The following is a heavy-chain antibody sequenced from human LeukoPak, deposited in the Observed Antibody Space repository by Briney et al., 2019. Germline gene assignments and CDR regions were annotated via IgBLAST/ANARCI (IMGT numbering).Heavy chain of an antibody. CDR1: GFTFSDYG. J-gene: IGHJ4*02. D-gene: IGHD3-10*01. V-gene: IGHV3-30*02. Sequence: GGSLRLSCAASGFTFSDYGMHWVRQAPGKGLEWVAFIRYDGNNKYYADSEKGRFTISRDNSKNALFLQMDSLRLEDTAVYYCARSVSSRFTSPRRPYYFDSWGQGTLVTVSS. CDR2: IRYDGNNK. CDR3: ARSVSSRFTSPRRPYYFDS.